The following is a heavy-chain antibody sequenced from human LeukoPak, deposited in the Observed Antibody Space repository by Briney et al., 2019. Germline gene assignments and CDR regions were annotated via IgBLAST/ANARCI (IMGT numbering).Heavy chain of an antibody. V-gene: IGHV1-18*01. CDR2: ISAYNGNT. Sequence: ASVKVSCKASGYTFTSYGISWVRQAPGQGLEWMGWISAYNGNTNYAQKLQGRVTMTTDTSTSTAYMELRSLRSDDTAVYYCARVRGMVRGVIISNWFDPWGQGTLVTVSS. CDR3: ARVRGMVRGVIISNWFDP. D-gene: IGHD3-10*01. J-gene: IGHJ5*02. CDR1: GYTFTSYG.